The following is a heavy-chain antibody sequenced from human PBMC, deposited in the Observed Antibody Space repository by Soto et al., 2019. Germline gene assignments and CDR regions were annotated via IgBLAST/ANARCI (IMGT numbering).Heavy chain of an antibody. J-gene: IGHJ4*02. CDR3: ARGPVGDGYVFDY. D-gene: IGHD3-16*01. V-gene: IGHV1-3*01. CDR2: INAGNGNT. Sequence: QVQLVQSGAEVKKPGASVKVSCEASGYTFTSYAMHWVRQAPGQRLEWMGWINAGNGNTKYSQKFQGRVTITRDTSASTAYMELSSLRSEDTAVYYCARGPVGDGYVFDYWGQGTLVTVSS. CDR1: GYTFTSYA.